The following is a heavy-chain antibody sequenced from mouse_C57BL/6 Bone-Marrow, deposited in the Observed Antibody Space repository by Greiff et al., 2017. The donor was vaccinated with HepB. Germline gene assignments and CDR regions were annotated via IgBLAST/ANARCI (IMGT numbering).Heavy chain of an antibody. CDR1: GYTFTSYG. Sequence: VKLQESGAELARPGASVKLSCKASGYTFTSYGISWVQQRTGKGLEWIGEIYPRSGNTYYKERLKGRATLTADKSSSTAYMELRSLTSEDSAVYFCAREGLRRHYYAMDYWGQGTSVTVSS. CDR2: IYPRSGNT. V-gene: IGHV1-81*01. J-gene: IGHJ4*01. D-gene: IGHD2-4*01. CDR3: AREGLRRHYYAMDY.